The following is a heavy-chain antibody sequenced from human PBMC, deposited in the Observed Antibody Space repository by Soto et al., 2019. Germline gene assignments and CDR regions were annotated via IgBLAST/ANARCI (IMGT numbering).Heavy chain of an antibody. CDR1: GYTFTGYY. D-gene: IGHD6-19*01. CDR2: INPNSGGT. V-gene: IGHV1-2*04. Sequence: ASVKVSCKASGYTFTGYYIHWVRQAPGQGLEWMGWINPNSGGTNYAQKFQGWVTMTRDTSISTAYMELSRLRSDDTAVYYCARVGAVAGPWKGGWFDPWGQGTLVTVPS. CDR3: ARVGAVAGPWKGGWFDP. J-gene: IGHJ5*02.